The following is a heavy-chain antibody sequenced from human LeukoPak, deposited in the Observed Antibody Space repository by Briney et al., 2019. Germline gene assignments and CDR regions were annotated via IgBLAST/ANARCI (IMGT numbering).Heavy chain of an antibody. CDR2: IIPIFGTA. CDR1: GYTFTSYG. Sequence: SVKVSCKASGYTFTSYGISWVRQTPGQGLEWMGGIIPIFGTANYAQKFQGRVTITTDESTSTAYMELSSLRSEDTAVYYCARINYGGNDAFDIWGQGTMVTVSS. CDR3: ARINYGGNDAFDI. V-gene: IGHV1-69*05. D-gene: IGHD4-23*01. J-gene: IGHJ3*02.